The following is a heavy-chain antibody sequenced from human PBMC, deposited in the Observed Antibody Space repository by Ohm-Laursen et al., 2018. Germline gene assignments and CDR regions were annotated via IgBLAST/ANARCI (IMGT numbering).Heavy chain of an antibody. CDR3: ARVEQTGYTYVFDY. D-gene: IGHD5-18*01. Sequence: SLRLSCTASGFTFSIYSFNWVRQAPGKGLEWVSSIDDSLAHIFYADSVKGRSTISRDNAKNSLYLQMNSLRAEDTAVYFCARVEQTGYTYVFDYWGQGTLVTVSS. CDR1: GFTFSIYS. J-gene: IGHJ4*02. CDR2: IDDSLAHI. V-gene: IGHV3-21*01.